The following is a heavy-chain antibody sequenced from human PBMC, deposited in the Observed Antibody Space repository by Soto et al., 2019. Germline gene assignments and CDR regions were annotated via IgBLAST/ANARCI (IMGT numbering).Heavy chain of an antibody. V-gene: IGHV4-59*08. D-gene: IGHD1-26*01. Sequence: SETLSLTCTVSGGSISDYYWSWIRQSPGKGLEWIGYIYYSGSTNYNPSLKSRVTISVDTSKNQFSLKLSSVTAADTAVYYCARHGSRLSRMGFDYWGQGTLVTV. CDR1: GGSISDYY. CDR2: IYYSGST. J-gene: IGHJ4*02. CDR3: ARHGSRLSRMGFDY.